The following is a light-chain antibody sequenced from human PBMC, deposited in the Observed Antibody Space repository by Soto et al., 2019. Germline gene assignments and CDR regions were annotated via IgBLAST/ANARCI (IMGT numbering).Light chain of an antibody. CDR1: QRISSSS. CDR3: HYGNSPPWT. CDR2: GAS. V-gene: IGKV3-20*01. J-gene: IGKJ1*01. Sequence: EIVLTQAPGTLSLSPGESATLSCWGSQRISSSSVAGYQQTPGQAPRLLICGASSRATGVPDRFSGSGSGTDFTLTISSLEPEDFAVYYCHYGNSPPWTFGQGTKVDI.